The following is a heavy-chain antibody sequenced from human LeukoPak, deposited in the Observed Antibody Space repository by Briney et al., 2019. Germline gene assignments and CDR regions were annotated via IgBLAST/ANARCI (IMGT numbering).Heavy chain of an antibody. D-gene: IGHD3-3*01. CDR3: AIAQSWDDLFDS. CDR1: GIAVIGNY. V-gene: IGHV3-53*01. CDR2: ISINTDT. J-gene: IGHJ4*02. Sequence: GGSLRLSCAASGIAVIGNYMSWVRQPPGKGLEWVSFISINTDTFYADSVRGRFTISRHNSKNTLFLQMNSLRDEDSAVYYCAIAQSWDDLFDSWGQGTLVTVSS.